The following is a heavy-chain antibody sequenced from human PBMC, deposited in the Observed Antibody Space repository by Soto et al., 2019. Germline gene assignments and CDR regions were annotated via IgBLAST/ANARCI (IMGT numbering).Heavy chain of an antibody. CDR1: GFTVSNSY. CDR3: ARDSRLGLGELED. V-gene: IGHV3-66*01. Sequence: EVPLVESGGGLVQPGGSLRLSCAASGFTVSNSYMSWVRQAPGKGLELVSSIHSGGSTKYADSVKGRFAISRDNSKNTLYLQMNSRRAEDTAVYDCARDSRLGLGELEDWGQGTLVTVSS. D-gene: IGHD3-10*01. CDR2: IHSGGST. J-gene: IGHJ4*02.